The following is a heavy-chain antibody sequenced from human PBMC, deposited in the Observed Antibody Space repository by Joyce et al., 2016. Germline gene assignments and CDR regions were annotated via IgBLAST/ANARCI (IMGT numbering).Heavy chain of an antibody. D-gene: IGHD6-13*01. CDR3: AYRRKIDNTWYTFDH. V-gene: IGHV2-5*02. CDR1: GFSLRTSGVG. CDR2: IYWDDDE. Sequence: QITLKESGPTLVKPTQTLTLTCTFSGFSLRTSGVGVGWFRQPPGKALEWLALIYWDDDERYSPSLNSRLTITKDTSKNQVVLTMTNMGPVDTATYYCAYRRKIDNTWYTFDHWGQGTLVTVSS. J-gene: IGHJ4*02.